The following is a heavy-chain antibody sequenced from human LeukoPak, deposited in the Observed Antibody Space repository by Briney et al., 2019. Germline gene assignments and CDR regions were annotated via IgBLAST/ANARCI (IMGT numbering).Heavy chain of an antibody. J-gene: IGHJ6*01. CDR1: GFTFSGFA. V-gene: IGHV3-23*01. CDR2: ISGTGDNT. CDR3: AKMKGHPLPKYYVDV. D-gene: IGHD1-26*01. Sequence: GGSLRLSCAASGFTFSGFAMNWFLRTPGKGLEWVSGISGTGDNTLYADSVKGRFTISRDNSKNTLYLEMNSLGAEDTAIYYCAKMKGHPLPKYYVDVWGQGTTVTVSS.